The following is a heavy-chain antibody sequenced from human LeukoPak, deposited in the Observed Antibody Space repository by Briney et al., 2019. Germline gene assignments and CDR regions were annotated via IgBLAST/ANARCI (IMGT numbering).Heavy chain of an antibody. CDR1: GYTFTSYV. J-gene: IGHJ4*02. Sequence: ASVKVSCKASGYTFTSYVMNWVRQAPGQGLEWMGWINPNSGGTNYAQKFQGRVTMTRDTSISTAYMELSRLRSDDTAVYYCATPYCSSTSCYIWAFDYWGQGTLVTVSS. CDR2: INPNSGGT. D-gene: IGHD2-2*01. V-gene: IGHV1-2*02. CDR3: ATPYCSSTSCYIWAFDY.